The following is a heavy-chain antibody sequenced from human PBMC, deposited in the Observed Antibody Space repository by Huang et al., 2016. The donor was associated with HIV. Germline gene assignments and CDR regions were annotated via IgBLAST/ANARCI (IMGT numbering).Heavy chain of an antibody. CDR1: TFWVGAYW. D-gene: IGHD1-7*01. J-gene: IGHJ6*02. CDR2: IKKDESEK. Sequence: VESGGRLVQPGGSIRLSCVGSTFWVGAYWMSWVRQSPGKGLEWVDNIKKDESEKYYVDSVKGRFNISRDNAKKVLFLEMNNVRVEDTATYYCATKTAAMDIWGQGTTVTVS. V-gene: IGHV3-7*01. CDR3: ATKTAAMDI.